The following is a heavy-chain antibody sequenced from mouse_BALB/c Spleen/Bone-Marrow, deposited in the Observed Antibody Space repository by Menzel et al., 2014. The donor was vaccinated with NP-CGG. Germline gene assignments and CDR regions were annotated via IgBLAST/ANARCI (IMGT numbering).Heavy chain of an antibody. CDR3: ARHAYYDQTEVSFVY. V-gene: IGHV5-9-2*01. J-gene: IGHJ3*01. CDR1: GFSFNSYG. D-gene: IGHD2-4*01. CDR2: ISGGGSYT. Sequence: GQRVESGGGLVKSGGSLKLSCAASGFSFNSYGMSWVRQTPEKRLEWVATISGGGSYTFYPDSVKGRFTISRDNAKNNLYLQLSSLRSEDTALYYCARHAYYDQTEVSFVYWGQGTLVTVSA.